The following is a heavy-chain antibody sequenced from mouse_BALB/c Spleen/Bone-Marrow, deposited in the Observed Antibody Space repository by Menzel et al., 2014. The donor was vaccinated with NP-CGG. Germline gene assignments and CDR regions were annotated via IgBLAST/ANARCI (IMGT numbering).Heavy chain of an antibody. CDR1: GYTFTEYT. V-gene: IGHV1-18*01. Sequence: EVKLMESGPELVKPGASVKISCKTSGYTFTEYTMHWVKQSHGKSLEWIGGINPNNGGTSYNQKFKGKATLTVDKSSSTAYMELRSLTSEDSAVYYCARKPYGYQYCFDYWGQGTTLTVSS. J-gene: IGHJ2*01. D-gene: IGHD1-2*01. CDR2: INPNNGGT. CDR3: ARKPYGYQYCFDY.